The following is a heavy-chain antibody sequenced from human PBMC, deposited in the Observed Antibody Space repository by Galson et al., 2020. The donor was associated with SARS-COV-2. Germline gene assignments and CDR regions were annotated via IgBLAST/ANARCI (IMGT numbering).Heavy chain of an antibody. CDR2: IWYDGSNK. V-gene: IGHV3-33*01. Sequence: GGSLRLSCAASGFTFSSYGMHWVRQAPGKGLEWVAVIWYDGSNKYYADSVKGRFTISRDNSKNTLYLQMNSLRAEDTAVYYCARDGSYYRNFDYWGQGTLVTVSS. CDR3: ARDGSYYRNFDY. D-gene: IGHD1-26*01. CDR1: GFTFSSYG. J-gene: IGHJ4*02.